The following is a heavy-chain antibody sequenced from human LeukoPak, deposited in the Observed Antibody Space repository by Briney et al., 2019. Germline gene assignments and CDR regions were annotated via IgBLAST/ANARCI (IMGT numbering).Heavy chain of an antibody. CDR3: ARAGGFFSPFGY. CDR1: GGSISSGGYY. Sequence: PSETLSLTCTVSGGSISSGGYYWSWIRQHPGKGLEWIGYIYYSGSTYYNPSLKSRVTVSVDTSKNQFSLKLSSVTAADTAVYYCARAGGFFSPFGYWGQGTLVTVSS. CDR2: IYYSGST. V-gene: IGHV4-31*03. J-gene: IGHJ4*02. D-gene: IGHD3-16*01.